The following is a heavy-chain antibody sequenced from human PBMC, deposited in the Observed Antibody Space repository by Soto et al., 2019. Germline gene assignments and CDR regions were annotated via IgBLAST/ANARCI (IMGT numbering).Heavy chain of an antibody. J-gene: IGHJ5*02. CDR1: GFTFSSYA. Sequence: RRLSCSASGFTFSSYAMHWVRQAPGKGLEYVSAISSNGGSTYYADSVKGRFTISRDNSKNTLYLQMSSLRAEDTAVYYCVKDKFPYCSSTSCHPNWFDPWGQGTLVTVSS. CDR2: ISSNGGST. D-gene: IGHD2-2*01. V-gene: IGHV3-64D*06. CDR3: VKDKFPYCSSTSCHPNWFDP.